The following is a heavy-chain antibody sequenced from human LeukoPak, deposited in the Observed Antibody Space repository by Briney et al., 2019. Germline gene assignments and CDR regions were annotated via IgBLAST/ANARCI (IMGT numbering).Heavy chain of an antibody. CDR2: INAGNGNT. CDR3: AREGTFDAFDI. CDR1: GYTFTSYA. Sequence: ASVKVSCKASGYTFTSYAMHWVRQAPGQRLEWMGWINAGNGNTKYSQKFQGRVTITGDTSASTAYMELSSLRSEDTAVYYCAREGTFDAFDIWGQGTMVTVSS. V-gene: IGHV1-3*01. J-gene: IGHJ3*02.